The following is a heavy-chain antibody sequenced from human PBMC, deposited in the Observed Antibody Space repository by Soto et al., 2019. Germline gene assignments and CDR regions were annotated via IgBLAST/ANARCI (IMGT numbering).Heavy chain of an antibody. CDR2: ISWNSGSI. CDR1: GFTFDDYA. V-gene: IGHV3-9*01. Sequence: EVQLVESGGGLVQPGRSLRLSGAASGFTFDDYAMHWVRQAPGKGLEWVSGISWNSGSIGYADSVKGRFTISRDNAKNSLYLQMNSLRAEDTALYYCAKAARAVGGVTAPLNYWGQGTLVTFSA. CDR3: AKAARAVGGVTAPLNY. D-gene: IGHD3-16*01. J-gene: IGHJ4*02.